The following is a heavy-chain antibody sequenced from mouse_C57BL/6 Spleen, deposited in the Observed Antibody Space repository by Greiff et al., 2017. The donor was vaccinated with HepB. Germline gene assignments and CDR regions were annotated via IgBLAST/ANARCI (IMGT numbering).Heavy chain of an antibody. V-gene: IGHV1-81*01. CDR3: ARWGDLPILAY. J-gene: IGHJ3*01. CDR1: GYTFTSYG. Sequence: QVQLKESGAELARPGASVKLSCKASGYTFTSYGISWVKQRTGQGLEWIGEIYPRSGNTYYNEKFKGKATLTADKSSSTAYMKLRSLTSEDSAVYFCARWGDLPILAYWGQGTLVTVSA. CDR2: IYPRSGNT. D-gene: IGHD2-1*01.